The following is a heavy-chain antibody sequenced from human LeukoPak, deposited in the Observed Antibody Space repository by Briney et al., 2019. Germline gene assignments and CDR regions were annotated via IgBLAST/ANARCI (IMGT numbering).Heavy chain of an antibody. J-gene: IGHJ6*02. CDR1: GFTFSDYY. CDR2: ISSSGRTI. CDR3: AREFKLRFLEWSPLKGMDV. D-gene: IGHD3-3*01. Sequence: GGSLRLSCAASGFTFSDYYMSGIRQAPGKGLEWVSYISSSGRTIYYADSVKGRFTISRDNAKNSLYLQMNSLRAEDTAVYYCAREFKLRFLEWSPLKGMDVWGQGTTVTVSS. V-gene: IGHV3-11*01.